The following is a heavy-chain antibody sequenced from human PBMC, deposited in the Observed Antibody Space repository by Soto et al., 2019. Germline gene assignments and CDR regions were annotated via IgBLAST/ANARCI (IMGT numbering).Heavy chain of an antibody. CDR1: GGSISSYY. J-gene: IGHJ6*03. CDR2: IYYSGST. V-gene: IGHV4-59*01. Sequence: SETLSLTCTVSGGSISSYYWSWIRQPPGKGLEWIGYIYYSGSTNYNPSLKSRVTISVDTSKNQFSLKLSSVTAADTAVYYCARVGFVKYYYYYMDVWGKGTTVTVSS. CDR3: ARVGFVKYYYYYMDV. D-gene: IGHD2-21*01.